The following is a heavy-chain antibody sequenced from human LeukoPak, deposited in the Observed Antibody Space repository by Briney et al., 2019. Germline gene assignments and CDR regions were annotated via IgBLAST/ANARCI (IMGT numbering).Heavy chain of an antibody. D-gene: IGHD4-11*01. J-gene: IGHJ4*02. CDR3: ARGVTTGPPDY. CDR2: IYSGGST. V-gene: IGHV3-NL1*01. Sequence: GGSLRLSCAASGFTFSSYGMHWVRQAPGKGLEWVSVIYSGGSTYYADSVKGRFTISRDNSKNTLYLQMNSLRAEDTAVYYCARGVTTGPPDYWGQGTLVTVSS. CDR1: GFTFSSYG.